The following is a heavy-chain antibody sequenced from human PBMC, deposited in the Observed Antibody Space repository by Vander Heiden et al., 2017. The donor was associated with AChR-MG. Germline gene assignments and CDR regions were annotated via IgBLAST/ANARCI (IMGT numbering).Heavy chain of an antibody. CDR1: GFTFDDYA. J-gene: IGHJ4*02. CDR3: AKVSAVAGTFDY. D-gene: IGHD6-19*01. Sequence: VQLVESGGGLVQPGRSLRLSCAASGFTFDDYAMHWVRQGPGKGLEWVSGISWNSGSIGYADSVKGRFTISRDNAKNSLYLQMNSLRAEDTALYYCAKVSAVAGTFDYWGQGTLVTVSS. V-gene: IGHV3-9*01. CDR2: ISWNSGSI.